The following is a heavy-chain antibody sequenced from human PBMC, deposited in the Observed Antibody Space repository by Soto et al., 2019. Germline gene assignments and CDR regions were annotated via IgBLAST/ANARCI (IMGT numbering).Heavy chain of an antibody. Sequence: QVQLQESGPGLVKPSGTLSLTCAVSGGSISSSNWWSWVRQPPGKGLEWIGEIYHSGSTNYNPSLKSRVTISVDKSKNQFSLKLGSVTAADTAVYYCARGPRYCSSTSCSANYGMDVWGQGTTVTVSS. CDR1: GGSISSSNW. V-gene: IGHV4-4*02. CDR3: ARGPRYCSSTSCSANYGMDV. D-gene: IGHD2-2*01. CDR2: IYHSGST. J-gene: IGHJ6*02.